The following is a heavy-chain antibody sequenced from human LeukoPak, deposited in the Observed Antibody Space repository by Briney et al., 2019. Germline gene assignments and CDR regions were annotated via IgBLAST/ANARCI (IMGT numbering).Heavy chain of an antibody. J-gene: IGHJ5*02. V-gene: IGHV3-23*01. CDR3: ARASGYSGSRRWFDP. Sequence: GGSLRLSCAASGFTFSSYAMSWVRQAPGKGLEWVSAISGSGDSTYYADSVKGRFTISRDNSKNTLYLQMNSLRAEDTAVYYCARASGYSGSRRWFDPWGQGTLVTVSS. D-gene: IGHD5-12*01. CDR1: GFTFSSYA. CDR2: ISGSGDST.